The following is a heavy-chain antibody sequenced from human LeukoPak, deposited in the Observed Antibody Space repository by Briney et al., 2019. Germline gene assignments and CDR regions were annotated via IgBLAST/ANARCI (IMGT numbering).Heavy chain of an antibody. J-gene: IGHJ6*02. CDR3: ARDGPPGRYPYRPYGMDV. D-gene: IGHD1-14*01. Sequence: SETLSLTCTVSGGSISSSSYYWGWIRQPPGKGLEWIGYIYYSGSTNYNPSLKSRVTISVDTSKNQFSLKLSSVTAADTAVYYCARDGPPGRYPYRPYGMDVWGQGTTVTVSS. CDR2: IYYSGST. CDR1: GGSISSSSYY. V-gene: IGHV4-61*01.